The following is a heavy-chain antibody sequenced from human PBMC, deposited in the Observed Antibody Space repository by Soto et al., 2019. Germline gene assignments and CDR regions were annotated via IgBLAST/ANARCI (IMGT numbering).Heavy chain of an antibody. CDR1: GFTFSSYA. CDR3: ARDDSSGWSGALR. D-gene: IGHD6-19*01. Sequence: QVQLVESGGGVVQPGRSLRLSCAASGFTFSSYAISWVRQAPGQGLEWMGGIIPIFGTANYAQKFQGRVTITADESTSTAYMELSSLRSEDTAVYYCARDDSSGWSGALRWGQGTLVTVSS. J-gene: IGHJ4*02. V-gene: IGHV1-69*01. CDR2: IIPIFGTA.